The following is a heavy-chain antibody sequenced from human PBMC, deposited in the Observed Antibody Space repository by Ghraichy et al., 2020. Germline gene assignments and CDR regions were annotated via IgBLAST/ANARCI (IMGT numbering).Heavy chain of an antibody. CDR3: ARGLAAAGY. CDR2: IKQDGSEK. V-gene: IGHV3-7*03. CDR1: RFTFSSYW. J-gene: IGHJ4*02. D-gene: IGHD6-13*01. Sequence: GGSLRLSCAASRFTFSSYWMSWVRQAPGKGLEWVANIKQDGSEKYYVDSVKGRFTISRDNAKNSLYLQMNSLRAEDTAVYYCARGLAAAGYWGQGTLVTVSS.